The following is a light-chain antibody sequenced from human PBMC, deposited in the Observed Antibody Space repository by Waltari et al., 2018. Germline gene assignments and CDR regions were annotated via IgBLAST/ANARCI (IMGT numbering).Light chain of an antibody. CDR2: GAS. CDR3: QQYGSSPPYT. Sequence: EIVLTQSPGPLSLSPGERATLSCRASQSVSSNSLVWYQQKPGQAPRLLIYGASSRATGIPDRFSGSGSGTDFTLTISRLEPEDFAVYYCQQYGSSPPYTFGQGTKLEIK. V-gene: IGKV3-20*01. CDR1: QSVSSNS. J-gene: IGKJ2*01.